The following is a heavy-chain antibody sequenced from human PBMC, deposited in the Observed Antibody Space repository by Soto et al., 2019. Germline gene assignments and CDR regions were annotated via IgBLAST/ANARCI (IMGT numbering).Heavy chain of an antibody. J-gene: IGHJ5*02. CDR2: INHSGST. V-gene: IGHV4-34*01. D-gene: IGHD6-13*01. Sequence: PSETLSLTCAVYGGSFSGYYWSWIRQPPGKGLEWIGEINHSGSTNYNPSLKSRVTISVDTSKNQFSLKLSSVTAADTAVYYCANRAEWAAAGTYWFDPWGQGTLVTVSS. CDR1: GGSFSGYY. CDR3: ANRAEWAAAGTYWFDP.